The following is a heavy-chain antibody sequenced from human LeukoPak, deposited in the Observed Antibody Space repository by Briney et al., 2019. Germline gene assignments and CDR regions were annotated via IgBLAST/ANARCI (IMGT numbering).Heavy chain of an antibody. CDR1: GDSLSNNW. D-gene: IGHD5-18*01. V-gene: IGHV5-51*01. Sequence: GESLKISCKASGDSLSNNWIAWVRQMPGKGLEWMGIIPPDDSDTRYSPSFEGQVTMSADKSNRTAYLQWSSLKASDSAIFYCARVAIQGDYFDYWGQGTRVTVSS. J-gene: IGHJ4*02. CDR3: ARVAIQGDYFDY. CDR2: IPPDDSDT.